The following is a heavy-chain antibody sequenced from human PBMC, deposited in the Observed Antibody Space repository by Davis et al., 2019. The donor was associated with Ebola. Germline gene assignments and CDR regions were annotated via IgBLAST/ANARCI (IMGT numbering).Heavy chain of an antibody. V-gene: IGHV4-59*11. CDR1: GGSFSGQY. D-gene: IGHD1-1*01. J-gene: IGHJ4*02. CDR3: ARWNEGSDH. Sequence: PSETLSLTCAVYGGSFSGQYWSWIRQHPGKGLEWIAYIYYSGFTNYNPSLKSRVTISVDTSKNQFSLKLTSVTAADTAVYYCARWNEGSDHWGQGTLITVSS. CDR2: IYYSGFT.